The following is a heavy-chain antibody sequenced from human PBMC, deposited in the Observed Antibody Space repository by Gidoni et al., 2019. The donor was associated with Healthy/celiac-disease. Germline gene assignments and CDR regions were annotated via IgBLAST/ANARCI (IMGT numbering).Heavy chain of an antibody. CDR2: ISSNGGST. CDR3: VKEGNCGGDCYSFSSAFDI. J-gene: IGHJ3*02. V-gene: IGHV3-64D*06. D-gene: IGHD2-21*02. Sequence: EVQLVESGGGLVQPGGSLRLSCSASGFTFSSYAMPWVRQAPGKGLEYVSAISSNGGSTYYADSVKGRFTISRDNSKNTLYLQMSSLRAEDTAVYYCVKEGNCGGDCYSFSSAFDIWGQGTMVTVSS. CDR1: GFTFSSYA.